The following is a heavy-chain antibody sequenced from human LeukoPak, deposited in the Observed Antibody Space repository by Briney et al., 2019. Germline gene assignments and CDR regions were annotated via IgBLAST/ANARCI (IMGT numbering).Heavy chain of an antibody. CDR3: ARDYYYDSRGYRLDY. V-gene: IGHV1-2*02. Sequence: ASVKVSCKASGYTFTGYYMHWVRQAPGQGLGWMGWINPNSGGTNYAQKFQGRVTMTRDTSISTAYMELSRLRSDDTAVYYCARDYYYDSRGYRLDYWGQGTLVTVSS. J-gene: IGHJ4*02. CDR2: INPNSGGT. CDR1: GYTFTGYY. D-gene: IGHD3-22*01.